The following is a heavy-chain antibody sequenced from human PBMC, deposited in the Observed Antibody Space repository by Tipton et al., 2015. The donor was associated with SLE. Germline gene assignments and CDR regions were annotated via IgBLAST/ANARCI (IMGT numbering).Heavy chain of an antibody. CDR3: ARMRGSGSSYYYGLDV. D-gene: IGHD3-10*01. J-gene: IGHJ6*02. Sequence: GLVKPSETLSLTCAVSAYSITSGYYWDWIRQPLEKGLEWIGTMYHTGSTYYNPSLKSRVTISVDTSKNQLSLKLSSVTAADTAIYYCARMRGSGSSYYYGLDVWGQGNTGHRLL. CDR1: AYSITSGYY. V-gene: IGHV4-38-2*01. CDR2: MYHTGST.